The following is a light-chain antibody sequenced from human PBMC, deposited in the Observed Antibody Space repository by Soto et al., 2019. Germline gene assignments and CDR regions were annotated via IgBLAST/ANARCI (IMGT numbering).Light chain of an antibody. CDR3: QQANSFPYT. CDR1: QGISSW. J-gene: IGKJ2*01. CDR2: AAS. Sequence: DIQMTQSPSSVSASVGDRVSITCRASQGISSWLDWYQQKPGKAPKLLIYAASSLQSGVPSRFSGSGSGTDFTLTISSLQPEDIATYYCQQANSFPYTFGQGTKLEIK. V-gene: IGKV1-12*02.